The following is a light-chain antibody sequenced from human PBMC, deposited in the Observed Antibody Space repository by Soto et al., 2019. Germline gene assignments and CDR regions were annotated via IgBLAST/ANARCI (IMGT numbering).Light chain of an antibody. CDR1: SSDVGGYNY. CDR2: DVT. Sequence: QSALTQPRSVSGSPGQSVTISCTGTSSDVGGYNYDSWYQQHPGKAPKLMIYDVTKRPSGVPDRFSGSKSGNTASLTISGLQAEDEADYYCFSYAGSYNWVFGGGTKLTVL. CDR3: FSYAGSYNWV. V-gene: IGLV2-11*01. J-gene: IGLJ3*02.